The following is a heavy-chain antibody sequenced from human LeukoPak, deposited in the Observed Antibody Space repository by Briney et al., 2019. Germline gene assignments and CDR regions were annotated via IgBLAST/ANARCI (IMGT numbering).Heavy chain of an antibody. J-gene: IGHJ3*02. CDR2: ISSSGST. V-gene: IGHV4-61*02. Sequence: PSETLSLTCTVSGDSISSGDYYWSWIRQPAGKGLEWIGRISSSGSTNYNPSLKSRVTISVDTSKNQFSLKLSSVTAADTAVYFCTRGPYSYDSSGAFDIWGQGTMVTVSS. CDR3: TRGPYSYDSSGAFDI. D-gene: IGHD3-22*01. CDR1: GDSISSGDYY.